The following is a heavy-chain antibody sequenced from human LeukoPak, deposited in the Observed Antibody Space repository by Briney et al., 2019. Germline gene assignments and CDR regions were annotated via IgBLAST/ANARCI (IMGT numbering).Heavy chain of an antibody. CDR1: GFTYSHYG. CDR2: IKQDGSDQ. D-gene: IGHD6-13*01. J-gene: IGHJ4*02. CDR3: ARNIGTAQQLIY. Sequence: GGSLILSCAASGFTYSHYGMHWVRQAPGKGLEWVANIKQDGSDQYYVDSVKGRFTISRDNAKNSLYLQMNSLRAEDTAVYYCARNIGTAQQLIYWGQGTLVTVSS. V-gene: IGHV3-7*01.